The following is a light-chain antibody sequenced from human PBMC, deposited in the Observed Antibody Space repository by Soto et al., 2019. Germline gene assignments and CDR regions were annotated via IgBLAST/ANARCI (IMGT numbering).Light chain of an antibody. CDR1: QDIKTN. Sequence: DIQRTQSPSSLSASVGDRVTITCQASQDIKTNLNWFQQKSGKAPRLLVYDASNLETGVTSRVSGIGSGTEFTFTISSLQPEDAATYYCQQSDNFPFTFGPGTKVDI. V-gene: IGKV1-33*01. CDR2: DAS. CDR3: QQSDNFPFT. J-gene: IGKJ3*01.